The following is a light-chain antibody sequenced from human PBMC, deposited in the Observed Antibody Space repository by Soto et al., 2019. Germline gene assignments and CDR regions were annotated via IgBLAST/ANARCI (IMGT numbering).Light chain of an antibody. CDR2: EVS. CDR3: SSYAGSNWSV. CDR1: SSDVGGYNY. J-gene: IGLJ1*01. Sequence: QSALTQPPSASGSPGQSVTISCTGTSSDVGGYNYVSWYQQHPGKAPKLMIYEVSKRPSGVPDRFSGSKSGNTASLTVSGLQAEDEADYYCSSYAGSNWSVFGTGTKVTVL. V-gene: IGLV2-8*01.